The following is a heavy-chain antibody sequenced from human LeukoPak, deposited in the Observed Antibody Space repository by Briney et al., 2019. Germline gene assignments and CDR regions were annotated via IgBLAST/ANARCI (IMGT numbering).Heavy chain of an antibody. CDR1: GDSINSLDL. J-gene: IGHJ4*02. Sequence: PSGTLSLTCTVSGDSINSLDLWSWVRQPPGRGLEWIGEMYLSGTTHSNPSVKSRVTISIDKSKNQFFLNLSSVTAADTAVYYCAGLVGRYSSGLYYYYFDYWGQGTLVTVSS. V-gene: IGHV4-4*02. CDR3: AGLVGRYSSGLYYYYFDY. D-gene: IGHD3-22*01. CDR2: MYLSGTT.